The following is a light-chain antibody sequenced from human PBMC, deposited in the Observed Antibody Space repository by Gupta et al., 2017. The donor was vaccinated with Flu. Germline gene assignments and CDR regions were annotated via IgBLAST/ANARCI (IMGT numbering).Light chain of an antibody. V-gene: IGLV2-23*01. CDR3: CSYATASWV. CDR2: ENK. J-gene: IGLJ3*02. CDR1: SNDVGSYNL. Sequence: QSALTQPASVSGSPGQSITISCTGTSNDVGSYNLVSWYQHHSGKVPKLMIYENKKRPSGGSNRFAGSKSGTTASLTISGVQAEDEANYYCCSYATASWVFGGGTKVTVL.